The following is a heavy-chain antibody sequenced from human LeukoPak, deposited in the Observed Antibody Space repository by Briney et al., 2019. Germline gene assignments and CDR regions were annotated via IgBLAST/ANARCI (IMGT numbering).Heavy chain of an antibody. J-gene: IGHJ4*02. Sequence: ASVKVSCKASGYTFTSYYMHWVRQAPGQGLEWMGIINPSGCSTSYAQKFQGRVTMTRDMSTSTVYMELSSLRSEDTAVYYCARAMTTVTTFDYWGQGTLVTVSS. V-gene: IGHV1-46*01. D-gene: IGHD4-11*01. CDR3: ARAMTTVTTFDY. CDR1: GYTFTSYY. CDR2: INPSGCST.